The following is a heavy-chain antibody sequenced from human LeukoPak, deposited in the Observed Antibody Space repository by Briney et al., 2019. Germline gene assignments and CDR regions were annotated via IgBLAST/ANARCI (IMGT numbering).Heavy chain of an antibody. J-gene: IGHJ6*03. Sequence: ASVKVSCKASGGTFSSYAISWVRQAPGQGLEWMGGIIPIFGTANYAQKFQGRVTITADKSTSTAYMELSSLRSEDTAVYYCARDLRGYSSGWYGDYYYMDVWGKGTTVTVSS. CDR1: GGTFSSYA. D-gene: IGHD6-19*01. V-gene: IGHV1-69*06. CDR3: ARDLRGYSSGWYGDYYYMDV. CDR2: IIPIFGTA.